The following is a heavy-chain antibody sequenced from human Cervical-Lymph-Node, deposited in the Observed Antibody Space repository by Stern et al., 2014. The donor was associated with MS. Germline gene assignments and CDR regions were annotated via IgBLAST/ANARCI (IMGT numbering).Heavy chain of an antibody. Sequence: QVQLVQSGAEVKKPGASVKVSCKASGYTFTSYYIHWVRQDPGQGLEWVGIINPSGGSTGYAQKFQGRVTMTRDTSTSTVYMELSSLRSEDTAVYYCARDKYDASGSYELGYWGQGTLVTVSS. D-gene: IGHD3-10*01. CDR3: ARDKYDASGSYELGY. CDR1: GYTFTSYY. J-gene: IGHJ4*02. CDR2: INPSGGST. V-gene: IGHV1-46*01.